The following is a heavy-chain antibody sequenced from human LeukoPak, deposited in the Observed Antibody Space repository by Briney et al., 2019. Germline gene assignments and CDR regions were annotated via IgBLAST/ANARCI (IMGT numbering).Heavy chain of an antibody. CDR3: ARSRRALVLVRYFDY. V-gene: IGHV4-34*01. D-gene: IGHD2-15*01. CDR1: GGSFSGYY. Sequence: MTSETLSLTCAVYGGSFSGYYWSWIRQPPGKGLEWIGEINHSGGTNYNPSLKSRVTISVDTSKNQFSLKLSSVTAADTAVYYCARSRRALVLVRYFDYWGRGTLVTVSS. J-gene: IGHJ4*02. CDR2: INHSGGT.